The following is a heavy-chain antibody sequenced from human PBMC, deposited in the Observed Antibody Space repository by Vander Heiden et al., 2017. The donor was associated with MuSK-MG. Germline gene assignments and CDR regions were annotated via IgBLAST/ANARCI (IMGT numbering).Heavy chain of an antibody. Sequence: DVQLVESGGGLVQRGGSLRLSCAASGFAFSSYWVTWVRQAPGKGLEWVANIKEDGSDKYYVDSVKGRFTISRDNAKNSLYLQMDSLSAEDTAVYYCARDRGWFVFDYWGQGTLVTGSS. V-gene: IGHV3-7*01. CDR2: IKEDGSDK. J-gene: IGHJ4*02. D-gene: IGHD3-10*01. CDR1: GFAFSSYW. CDR3: ARDRGWFVFDY.